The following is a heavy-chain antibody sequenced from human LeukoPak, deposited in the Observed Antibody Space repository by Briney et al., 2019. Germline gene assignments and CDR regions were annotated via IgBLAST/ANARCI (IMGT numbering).Heavy chain of an antibody. D-gene: IGHD6-6*01. J-gene: IGHJ4*02. Sequence: GGSLRLSCAASGFTLSSYAMSWVRQAPGKGLEWVSAISGSGGSTYYADSVKGRFTISRDNSKNTLYLQMNSLRAEDTAVYYCAKDMSGGSSSPFDYWGQGTLVTVSS. CDR2: ISGSGGST. CDR1: GFTLSSYA. V-gene: IGHV3-23*01. CDR3: AKDMSGGSSSPFDY.